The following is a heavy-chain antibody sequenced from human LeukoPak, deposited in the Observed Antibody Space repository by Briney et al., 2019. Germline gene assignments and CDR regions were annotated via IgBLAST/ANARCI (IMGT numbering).Heavy chain of an antibody. CDR1: GGTFSSYA. Sequence: GASVKVSCKASGGTFSSYAISWVRQAPGQGLEWMGGIIPIFGTANYAQKFQGRVTITAGESTSTAYMELSSLRSEDTAVYYCARDRSHFDRSDYHDSSGYYPLYYYYYGMDVWGQGTTVTVSS. D-gene: IGHD3-22*01. V-gene: IGHV1-69*13. J-gene: IGHJ6*02. CDR2: IIPIFGTA. CDR3: ARDRSHFDRSDYHDSSGYYPLYYYYYGMDV.